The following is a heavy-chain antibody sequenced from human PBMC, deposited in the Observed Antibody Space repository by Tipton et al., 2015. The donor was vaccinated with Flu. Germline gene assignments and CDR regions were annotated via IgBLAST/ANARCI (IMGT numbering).Heavy chain of an antibody. CDR2: IYHSGTP. V-gene: IGHV4-4*02. J-gene: IGHJ4*02. Sequence: GLVKPSGTLSLTCAVSGGSISSGNWWGWVRQPPEKGLEWIGEIYHSGTPNYNPSLKTRVTISLDKSKNRFSLRLISVTAADTAVYYCSRSTYYYGSGSSDYWGQGTLVAVSS. CDR3: SRSTYYYGSGSSDY. CDR1: GGSISSGNW. D-gene: IGHD3-10*01.